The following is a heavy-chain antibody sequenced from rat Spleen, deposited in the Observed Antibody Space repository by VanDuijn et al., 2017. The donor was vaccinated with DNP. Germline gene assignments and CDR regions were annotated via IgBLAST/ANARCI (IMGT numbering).Heavy chain of an antibody. CDR2: ITRSGGGT. J-gene: IGHJ4*01. CDR3: TTEGWYRYPHAMDA. V-gene: IGHV5-31*01. Sequence: EVQLVESGGDLVQPGRSLKVSCVVSGFTFNNYWMTWIRQVPGKGLEWVASITRSGGGTFYPDSVKGRFTISRDNAKNTLYLQMNSLRSEDTATYYCTTEGWYRYPHAMDAWGQGTSVTVSS. CDR1: GFTFNNYW. D-gene: IGHD1-12*02.